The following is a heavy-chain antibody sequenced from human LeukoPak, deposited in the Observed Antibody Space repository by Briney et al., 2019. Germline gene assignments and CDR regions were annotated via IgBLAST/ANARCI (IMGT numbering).Heavy chain of an antibody. V-gene: IGHV3-23*01. J-gene: IGHJ2*01. CDR3: AKSGTVGATRLDWYFDL. Sequence: GGSLRLSCAASGFTFNNYAMGWVRQTPGKGLEWVSGITGNGRSTYYADSVKGRFTISRDNSKNTLYLQVNSLRAEDTAAYFCAKSGTVGATRLDWYFDLWGRGTQVTVSS. D-gene: IGHD1-26*01. CDR2: ITGNGRST. CDR1: GFTFNNYA.